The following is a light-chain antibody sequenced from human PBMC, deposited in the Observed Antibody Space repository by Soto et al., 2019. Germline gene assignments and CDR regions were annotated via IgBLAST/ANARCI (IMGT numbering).Light chain of an antibody. Sequence: QSVLTQPPCASGTPGQMFTIWCCGFSCNMGTNTVSWYQQVPGTAPKVLIYVNDQRPSGVPDRFSGSNSGTSASLAISGLQPEDEAEYYCVAWDDSPNGHVFGTGTKVTGL. CDR1: SCNMGTNT. J-gene: IGLJ1*01. CDR3: VAWDDSPNGHV. V-gene: IGLV1-44*01. CDR2: VND.